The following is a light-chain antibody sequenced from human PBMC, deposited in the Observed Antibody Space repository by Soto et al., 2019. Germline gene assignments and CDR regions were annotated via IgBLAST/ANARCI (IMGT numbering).Light chain of an antibody. CDR1: QTVSTTY. Sequence: AQSPGTLSLSPGERATLACRASQTVSTTYLAWYQQKPGQAPRLLIYGASSRATGIPDRFSGSGSGTDFTLTISSLEPEDFAVYYCQQYGGSPLTFGGGTKVDIK. CDR3: QQYGGSPLT. V-gene: IGKV3-20*01. J-gene: IGKJ4*02. CDR2: GAS.